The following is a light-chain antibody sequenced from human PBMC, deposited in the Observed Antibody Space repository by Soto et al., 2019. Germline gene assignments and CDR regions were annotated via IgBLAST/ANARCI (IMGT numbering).Light chain of an antibody. Sequence: EIVLMQSPGTLSLSPGERATLSCRASQSVANNYLAWYQQKPGQAPRLLIYGASSRAAGVPDRFSGSGSGTEVTLTITRLETEDCTMYYCQQYGVSPLMYTFGQGTKLGVK. CDR2: GAS. CDR3: QQYGVSPLMYT. V-gene: IGKV3-20*01. CDR1: QSVANNY. J-gene: IGKJ2*01.